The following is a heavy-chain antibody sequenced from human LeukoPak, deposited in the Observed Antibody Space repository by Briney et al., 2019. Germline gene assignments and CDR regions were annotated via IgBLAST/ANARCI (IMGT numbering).Heavy chain of an antibody. J-gene: IGHJ4*02. CDR3: ARAVHLTDTTGFDY. Sequence: GGSLRLSCAASGFTFSSYSMNWVRQAPGKGLEWVSSISSSSSYIYYADSVKGRFTISRDNAKNSLYLQMSSLRAEDTAVYYCARAVHLTDTTGFDYWGQGTLVTVSS. V-gene: IGHV3-21*01. CDR2: ISSSSSYI. CDR1: GFTFSSYS. D-gene: IGHD1-1*01.